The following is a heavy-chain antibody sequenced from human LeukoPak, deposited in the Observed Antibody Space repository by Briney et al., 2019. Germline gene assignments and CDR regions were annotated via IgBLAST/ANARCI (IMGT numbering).Heavy chain of an antibody. J-gene: IGHJ4*02. CDR3: ASAAGGTVTTG. D-gene: IGHD4-17*01. CDR1: GYTFTSYY. Sequence: ASVKVSCKASGYTFTSYYMHWVRQATGQGLEWMGWMNPNSGNTGYAQKFQGRVTMTRNTSISTAYMELSSLRSEDTAVYYCASAAGGTVTTGWGQGTLVTVSS. CDR2: MNPNSGNT. V-gene: IGHV1-8*02.